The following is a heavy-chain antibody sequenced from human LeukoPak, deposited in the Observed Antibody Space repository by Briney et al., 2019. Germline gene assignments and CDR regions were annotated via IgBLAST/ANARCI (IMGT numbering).Heavy chain of an antibody. D-gene: IGHD3-10*01. V-gene: IGHV3-74*01. Sequence: PGGSLRLSWAASGFTFNTYWMHWVRQAPGTGLGWVSRIRSDGSSTRYPDSVRGRFTISRDNAKNTLYLQMKSLRAEDTAVYYCAGVLGVRDLAYFDYWGHGTLVTVSS. CDR1: GFTFNTYW. J-gene: IGHJ4*01. CDR2: IRSDGSST. CDR3: AGVLGVRDLAYFDY.